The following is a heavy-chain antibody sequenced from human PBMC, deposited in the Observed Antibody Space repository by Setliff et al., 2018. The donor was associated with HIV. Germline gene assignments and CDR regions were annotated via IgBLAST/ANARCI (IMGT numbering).Heavy chain of an antibody. Sequence: SETLSLTCSVSGDSISNPNYYWGWIRQPPGKGLEWIGSIYFSESPYYNPSLSSRVTISVDTSTNQFSLRLSSVTAADTAVYYCARDQYSSSWDHHLDYWGQGTLVTISS. D-gene: IGHD6-13*01. CDR1: GDSISNPNYY. CDR3: ARDQYSSSWDHHLDY. CDR2: IYFSESP. J-gene: IGHJ4*02. V-gene: IGHV4-39*02.